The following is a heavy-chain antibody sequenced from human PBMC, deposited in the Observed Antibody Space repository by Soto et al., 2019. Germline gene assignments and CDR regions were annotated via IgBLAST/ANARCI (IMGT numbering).Heavy chain of an antibody. D-gene: IGHD6-19*01. J-gene: IGHJ4*02. CDR3: ARGGSSGWQRIFDY. CDR2: IYTSGST. V-gene: IGHV4-4*07. Sequence: QVQLQESGPGLVKPSETLSLTCTVSGGSISSYYWSWIRQPAGKGLEWIGRIYTSGSTNYNPSLKSRVTMSVATSKNQFSLKLSSVTAADTAVYYCARGGSSGWQRIFDYWGQGTLVTVSS. CDR1: GGSISSYY.